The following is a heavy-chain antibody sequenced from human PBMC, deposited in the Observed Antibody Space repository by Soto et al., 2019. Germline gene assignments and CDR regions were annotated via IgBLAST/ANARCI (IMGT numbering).Heavy chain of an antibody. V-gene: IGHV3-15*01. CDR1: VFTFTTAW. CDR3: ATEGTRYDFWSAYS. CDR2: IKSKSDAGTT. Sequence: GGSMRLSCAASVFTFTTAWMSWVRQAPGKGLEWVGRIKSKSDAGTTDYAAPVKGRFTISRDDSKNTLYLQMNSLKTEDTAVYFCATEGTRYDFWSAYSWGQGTLVTVSS. D-gene: IGHD3-3*01. J-gene: IGHJ5*01.